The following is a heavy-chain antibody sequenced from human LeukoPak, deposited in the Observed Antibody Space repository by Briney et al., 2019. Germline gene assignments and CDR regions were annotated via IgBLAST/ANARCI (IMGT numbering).Heavy chain of an antibody. V-gene: IGHV4-30-2*01. CDR1: GGSVSSGSYS. CDR2: IYHSGST. Sequence: SETLSLTCTVSGGSVSSGSYSWSWIRQPPGKGLEWIGYIYHSGSTYYNPSLKSRVTISVDRSKNQFSLKLSSVTAADTAVYYCAREGYFHNFDYWGQGTLVTVSS. CDR3: AREGYFHNFDY. D-gene: IGHD2-15*01. J-gene: IGHJ4*02.